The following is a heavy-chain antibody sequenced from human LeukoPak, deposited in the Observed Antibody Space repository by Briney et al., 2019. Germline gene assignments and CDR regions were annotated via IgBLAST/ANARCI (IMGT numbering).Heavy chain of an antibody. CDR3: VRDRFYSFDY. CDR1: GFTFSSYS. J-gene: IGHJ4*02. V-gene: IGHV3-48*01. D-gene: IGHD4-11*01. CDR2: ITSTATTT. Sequence: PGGSLRLSCADSGFTFSSYSMNWVRQTPGKGLEWVSYITSTATTTYYADSVKGRFTISRDNAKNSLYLQMSSLRAEDTAVYYCVRDRFYSFDYWGQGTLVTVSS.